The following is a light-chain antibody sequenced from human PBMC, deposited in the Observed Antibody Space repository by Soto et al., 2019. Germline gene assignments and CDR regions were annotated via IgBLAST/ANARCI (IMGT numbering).Light chain of an antibody. CDR1: SSDVGAYNC. J-gene: IGLJ1*01. CDR2: DVS. V-gene: IGLV2-11*01. Sequence: QSVLTQPASVSGSPGQSVTISCTGTSSDVGAYNCVSWYQQHPGKAPKPMTYDVSKRPSGVPDRFSGSKSGNTASLTISGLQAEDEADYYCCSYADNYSYVFGTGTKVTVL. CDR3: CSYADNYSYV.